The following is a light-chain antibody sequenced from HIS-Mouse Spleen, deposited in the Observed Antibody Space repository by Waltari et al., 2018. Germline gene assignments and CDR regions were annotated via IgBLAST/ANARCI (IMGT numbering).Light chain of an antibody. CDR3: YSTDSSGNHRV. J-gene: IGLJ2*01. V-gene: IGLV3-10*01. CDR2: EDS. Sequence: SYELTQPPSVSVSPGQTARITCSGDALPKKYAYWYQQKSGQAPVLVIYEDSKRPSGSPEGFSGSRSGTMASLTIRGAQVEDEADYYCYSTDSSGNHRVFGGGTKLTVL. CDR1: ALPKKY.